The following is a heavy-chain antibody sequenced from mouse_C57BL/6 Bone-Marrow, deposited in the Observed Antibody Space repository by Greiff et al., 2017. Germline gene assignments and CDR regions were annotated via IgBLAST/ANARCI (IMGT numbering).Heavy chain of an antibody. CDR2: IRSKSNNYAT. CDR3: VRAYYSNYRGFAY. J-gene: IGHJ3*01. Sequence: EVKLMESGGGLVQPKGSLKLSCAASGFSFNTYAMNWVRQAPGKGLEWVARIRSKSNNYATYSDDSVKDRFTNSRDDSESMLYLQMYTLKTRDTARYFCVRAYYSNYRGFAYWGQGTLVTVSA. V-gene: IGHV10-1*01. D-gene: IGHD2-5*01. CDR1: GFSFNTYA.